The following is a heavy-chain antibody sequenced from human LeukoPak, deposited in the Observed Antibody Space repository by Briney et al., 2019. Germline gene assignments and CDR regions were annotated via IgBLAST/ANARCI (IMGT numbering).Heavy chain of an antibody. CDR2: IISGSGGST. Sequence: PGGSLRLSCAASGFRFSSYAMSWVRQAPGKGLEWVSGIISGSGGSTYYADSVKGRFTISRDNSKNTLYLQMNSLRAEDTAVYYCVASSYGPASLFDYWGQGTLVTVSS. V-gene: IGHV3-23*01. D-gene: IGHD5-18*01. CDR3: VASSYGPASLFDY. CDR1: GFRFSSYA. J-gene: IGHJ4*02.